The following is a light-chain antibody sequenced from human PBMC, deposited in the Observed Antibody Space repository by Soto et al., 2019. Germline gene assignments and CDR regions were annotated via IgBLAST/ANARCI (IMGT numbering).Light chain of an antibody. J-gene: IGLJ3*02. CDR1: GSDISNYNL. CDR2: EVN. V-gene: IGLV2-23*02. CDR3: CSYAGSSLWM. Sequence: QSVLTQPAAVSGSLGQSITISCSGSGSDISNYNLVSWYQQQPGKVPRLIIYEVNKGPSGVSNRFSRSKSGNTASLTISDLQPDDECLYYCCSYAGSSLWMFGGGTKLTVL.